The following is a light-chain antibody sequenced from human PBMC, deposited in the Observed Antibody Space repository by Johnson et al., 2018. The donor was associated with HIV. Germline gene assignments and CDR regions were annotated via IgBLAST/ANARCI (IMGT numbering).Light chain of an antibody. J-gene: IGLJ1*01. CDR3: GTWDSNLSVYV. Sequence: QLVLTQPPSVSAAPGQRVTISCSGSSSNIGNNYVSWYQHLPGTAPKLLIYDNNKRPSGIPDRFSGSKSGTSATLGITGLQTGDEADYYCGTWDSNLSVYVFGTRTKVTVL. CDR1: SSNIGNNY. CDR2: DNN. V-gene: IGLV1-51*01.